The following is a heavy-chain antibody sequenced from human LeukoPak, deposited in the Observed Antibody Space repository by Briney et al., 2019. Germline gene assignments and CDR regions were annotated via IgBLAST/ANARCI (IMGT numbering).Heavy chain of an antibody. CDR2: IYPGDSDT. Sequence: PGESLKISCKGSGYIFTTSWIGWVRQMPGKGLEWMGIIYPGDSDTRYSPSFQGLVTISADKSISTAYLQWSSLKASDTAIYYCARQASGGGDCLGYWGQGTLVTVSS. J-gene: IGHJ4*02. CDR1: GYIFTTSW. CDR3: ARQASGGGDCLGY. V-gene: IGHV5-51*01. D-gene: IGHD2-21*02.